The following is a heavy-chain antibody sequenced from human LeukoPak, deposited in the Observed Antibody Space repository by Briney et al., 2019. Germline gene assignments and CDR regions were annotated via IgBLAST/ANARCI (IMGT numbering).Heavy chain of an antibody. Sequence: GGSLRLSCAASGFSFISYGMHWVRQAPGKGLEWVGVISDDGRRKDYADSVRGRFTISRDNSKDTLYLQMNSLRAEDTAVYYCANRPSDYGDYVTYFDYWGQGTLVTVSS. CDR3: ANRPSDYGDYVTYFDY. CDR1: GFSFISYG. D-gene: IGHD4-17*01. J-gene: IGHJ4*02. CDR2: ISDDGRRK. V-gene: IGHV3-30*18.